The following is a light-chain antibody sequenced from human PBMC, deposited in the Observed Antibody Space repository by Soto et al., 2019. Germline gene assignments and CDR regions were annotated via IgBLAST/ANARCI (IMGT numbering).Light chain of an antibody. CDR2: AAS. Sequence: DLQLTPSPSSLSASIGDRVTITCRASEVIGNSLGWFQQKPGKAPETLIFAASSLQSGVTSKFSGSGSGTHFTLTINSLQPEDFATYYCQQYKSYPWTFGQGTKVDIK. J-gene: IGKJ1*01. CDR1: EVIGNS. CDR3: QQYKSYPWT. V-gene: IGKV1-16*02.